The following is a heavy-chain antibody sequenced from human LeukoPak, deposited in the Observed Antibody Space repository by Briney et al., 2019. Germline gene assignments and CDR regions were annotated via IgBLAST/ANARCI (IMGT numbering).Heavy chain of an antibody. Sequence: PSETLSLTCTVSGGSISSYYRSWIRQPPGKGLEWIGEINHSGSTNYNPSLKSRVTISVDTSKNQFSLKLSSVTAADTAVYYCARHGSRATGRYFDLWGRGTLVTVSS. CDR1: GGSISSYY. V-gene: IGHV4-34*01. CDR2: INHSGST. D-gene: IGHD3-10*01. CDR3: ARHGSRATGRYFDL. J-gene: IGHJ2*01.